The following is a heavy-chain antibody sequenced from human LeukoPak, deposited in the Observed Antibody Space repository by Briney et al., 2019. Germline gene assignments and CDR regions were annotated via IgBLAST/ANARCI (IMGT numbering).Heavy chain of an antibody. CDR2: IYYSGST. CDR3: ARDRGSSGDYFDY. CDR1: GGSISSYY. Sequence: PSETLSLTCTVSGGSISSYYWSWIRQPPGKGLEWIGYIYYSGSTNYNPSLKSRVTISVDTSKNQFSLKLSSVTAADTAVYYCARDRGSSGDYFDYWGQGTLVTVSS. V-gene: IGHV4-59*01. D-gene: IGHD6-19*01. J-gene: IGHJ4*02.